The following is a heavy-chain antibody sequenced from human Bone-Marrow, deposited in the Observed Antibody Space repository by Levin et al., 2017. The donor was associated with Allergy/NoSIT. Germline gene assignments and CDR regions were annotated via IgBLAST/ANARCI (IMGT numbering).Heavy chain of an antibody. D-gene: IGHD6-13*01. CDR3: ASPPSSSWFYYDY. Sequence: SQTLSLPCTVSRGSIRSSSYCWGWIRQPPGKGLEWIGTRYSTGRTYYNPSLKSRVTISVDTSKNQFSLKLNSVTAADTAVYYCASPPSSSWFYYDYWGQGTLVTVSS. CDR2: RYSTGRT. V-gene: IGHV4-39*01. CDR1: RGSIRSSSYC. J-gene: IGHJ4*02.